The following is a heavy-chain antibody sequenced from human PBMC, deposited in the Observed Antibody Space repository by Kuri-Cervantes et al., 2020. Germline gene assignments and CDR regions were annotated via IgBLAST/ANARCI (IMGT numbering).Heavy chain of an antibody. CDR2: IYYSGST. D-gene: IGHD2-15*01. J-gene: IGHJ5*02. V-gene: IGHV4-31*03. Sequence: LRLSCTVSGGSISSYYWSWIRQHPGKGLEWIGYIYYSGSTYYNPSLKSRVTISVDTSKNQFSLKLSSVTAADTAVYYCARGPAAVVFPRWFDPWGQGTLVTVSS. CDR1: GGSISSYY. CDR3: ARGPAAVVFPRWFDP.